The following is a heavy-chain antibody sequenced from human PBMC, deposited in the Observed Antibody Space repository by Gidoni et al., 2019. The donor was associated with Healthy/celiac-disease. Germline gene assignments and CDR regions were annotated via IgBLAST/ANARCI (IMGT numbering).Heavy chain of an antibody. V-gene: IGHV4-34*01. J-gene: IGHJ4*02. Sequence: QVQLQQWGAGLLKPSETLSLTCAVYGGSFSGYSWSWIRQPPGKGLEWIGEINHSGSTNYNPSLKSRVTISVDTSKNQFSLKLSSVTAADTAVYYCASLAGAPTTDYWGQGTLVTVSS. CDR1: GGSFSGYS. CDR2: INHSGST. CDR3: ASLAGAPTTDY. D-gene: IGHD1-7*01.